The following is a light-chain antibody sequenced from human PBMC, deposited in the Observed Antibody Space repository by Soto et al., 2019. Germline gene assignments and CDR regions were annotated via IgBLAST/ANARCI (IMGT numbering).Light chain of an antibody. CDR3: SSYTPTNTYV. Sequence: QSALTQPASVSGSPGQSITISCTGTSSDIGGYNYVSWYQQHPGKAPKLMIYEVTNRPSGISNRFSGSKSGNTASLTISGLQAEDEADYYCSSYTPTNTYVFGTGTKLTVL. CDR1: SSDIGGYNY. V-gene: IGLV2-14*01. J-gene: IGLJ1*01. CDR2: EVT.